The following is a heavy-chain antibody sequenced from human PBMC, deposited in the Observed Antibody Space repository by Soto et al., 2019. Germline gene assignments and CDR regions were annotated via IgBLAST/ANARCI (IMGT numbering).Heavy chain of an antibody. D-gene: IGHD2-15*01. V-gene: IGHV3-74*01. CDR1: GFTFSSYW. CDR3: ERDIVVVVATSDYGMDV. J-gene: IGHJ6*01. CDR2: INSDGSST. Sequence: PGGSLRLSCAASGFTFSSYWMHWVRQVPGKGLVWVARINSDGSSTTYAYSVRGRFSISRENAKNTLYLQMHSLRAEDTAVYYCERDIVVVVATSDYGMDVWGQGTTVNVSS.